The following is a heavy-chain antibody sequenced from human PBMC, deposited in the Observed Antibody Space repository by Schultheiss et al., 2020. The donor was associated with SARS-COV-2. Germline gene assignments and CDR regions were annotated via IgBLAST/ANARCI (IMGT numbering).Heavy chain of an antibody. CDR1: GFTFSDYY. CDR3: AKAPYSSSYRGWFDP. J-gene: IGHJ5*02. V-gene: IGHV3-11*01. Sequence: GGSLRLSCAASGFTFSDYYMTWIRQSPGKGLEWVSYISNSGHTIYYADSLKGRFTISRDNAKNSLYLQMNSLRAEDTAVYYCAKAPYSSSYRGWFDPWGQGTLVTVAS. D-gene: IGHD6-13*01. CDR2: ISNSGHTI.